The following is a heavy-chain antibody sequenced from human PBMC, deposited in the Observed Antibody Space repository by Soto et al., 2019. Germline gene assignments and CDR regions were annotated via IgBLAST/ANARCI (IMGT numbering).Heavy chain of an antibody. D-gene: IGHD6-19*01. V-gene: IGHV3-23*01. CDR1: GFTFISYA. CDR2: ISGSGGST. Sequence: WSLRLSFASSGFTFISYAMSWVLQAPGKGLEWVSAISGSGGSTYYADSVKGRFTISRDNSKNTLYLQMNSLRAEDTAVYYCARDQGGEGIAVAGIDYWGQGTLVTVSS. CDR3: ARDQGGEGIAVAGIDY. J-gene: IGHJ4*02.